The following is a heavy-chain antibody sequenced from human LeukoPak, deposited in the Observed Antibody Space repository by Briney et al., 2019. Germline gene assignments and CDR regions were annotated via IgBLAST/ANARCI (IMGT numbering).Heavy chain of an antibody. V-gene: IGHV3-30*02. CDR2: IRYDGSNK. D-gene: IGHD3-10*01. CDR3: AKDSDDYYGSGSEFDY. J-gene: IGHJ4*02. CDR1: GFTFCRYG. Sequence: PGGSLRLSCAASGFTFCRYGTRWVRQAPGKGLGRVAFIRYDGSNKYYTHSVKGRFTIHRDNSKNTLYLQMTSLRAEDTAVYYGAKDSDDYYGSGSEFDYWGQGTLVTVSS.